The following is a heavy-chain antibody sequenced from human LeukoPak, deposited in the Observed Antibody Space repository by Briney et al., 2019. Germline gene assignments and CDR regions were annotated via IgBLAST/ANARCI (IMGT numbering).Heavy chain of an antibody. V-gene: IGHV3-53*01. J-gene: IGHJ4*02. CDR1: GFTFRSYV. CDR2: IYSGGST. Sequence: GGSLRLSCAASGFTFRSYVMSWVRQAPGKGLEWVSVIYSGGSTYYADSVKGRFTISRDNSKNTLYLQMNSLRAEDTAVYYCARVTRDGYKDYWGQGTLVTVSS. CDR3: ARVTRDGYKDY. D-gene: IGHD5-24*01.